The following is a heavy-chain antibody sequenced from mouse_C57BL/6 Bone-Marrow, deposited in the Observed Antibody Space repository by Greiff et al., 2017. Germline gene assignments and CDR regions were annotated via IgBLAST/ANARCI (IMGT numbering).Heavy chain of an antibody. CDR1: GFTFSSYG. D-gene: IGHD6-1*01. CDR2: ISSGGSYP. V-gene: IGHV5-6*01. CDR3: ARQPRLSFDY. Sequence: EVHLVESGGDLVKPGGSLKFSCAASGFTFSSYGMSWVRQTPDKRLEWVATISSGGSYPYYPASVKGRFTISRDNAKNTLYLQMSSLKSEDTAMYYCARQPRLSFDYWGQGTTLTVSS. J-gene: IGHJ2*01.